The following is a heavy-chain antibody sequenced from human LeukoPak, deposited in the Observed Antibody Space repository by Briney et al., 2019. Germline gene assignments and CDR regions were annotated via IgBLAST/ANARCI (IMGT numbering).Heavy chain of an antibody. Sequence: PSETLSLTCAVYGGSFSGYYWSWIRQPPGKGLEWIGEINHSGSTNCNPSLKSRVTISVDTSKNQFSLKLSSVTAADTAVYYCARGEEHSTVTTRLDYWGQGTLVTVSS. V-gene: IGHV4-34*01. CDR3: ARGEEHSTVTTRLDY. CDR2: INHSGST. D-gene: IGHD4-17*01. J-gene: IGHJ4*02. CDR1: GGSFSGYY.